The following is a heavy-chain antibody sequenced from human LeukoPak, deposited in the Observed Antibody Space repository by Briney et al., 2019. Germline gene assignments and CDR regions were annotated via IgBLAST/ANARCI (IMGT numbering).Heavy chain of an antibody. CDR3: ARDRGPYNWNYDAFDI. V-gene: IGHV3-11*01. Sequence: LSLTCTVSGGSISSTSYYWGWIRQPPGKGLEWVSYISSSGSTIYYADSVKGRFTISRDNAKNSLYLQMNSLRAEDTAVYYCARDRGPYNWNYDAFDIWGQGTMVTVSS. J-gene: IGHJ3*02. CDR1: GGSISSTSYY. CDR2: ISSSGSTI. D-gene: IGHD1-7*01.